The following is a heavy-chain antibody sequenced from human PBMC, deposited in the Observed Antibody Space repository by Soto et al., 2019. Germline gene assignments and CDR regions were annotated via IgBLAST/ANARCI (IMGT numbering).Heavy chain of an antibody. CDR2: ISGSGGST. CDR1: GFTFSSYA. V-gene: IGHV3-23*01. Sequence: GGSLRLSCAASGFTFSSYAMSWVRQAPGKGLEWVSAISGSGGSTYYADSVKGRFTISRDNSKNTLYLQMNSLRAEDTAVYYCAKPDDYGSGPSDYFDYWGQGTLVTVSS. J-gene: IGHJ4*02. CDR3: AKPDDYGSGPSDYFDY. D-gene: IGHD3-10*01.